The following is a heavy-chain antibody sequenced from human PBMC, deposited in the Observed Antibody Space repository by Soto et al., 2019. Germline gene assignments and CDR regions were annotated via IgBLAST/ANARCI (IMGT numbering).Heavy chain of an antibody. CDR1: GFTINTHA. CDR2: FSGRSGDT. V-gene: IGHV3-23*01. D-gene: IGHD6-19*01. J-gene: IGHJ4*02. Sequence: GGSLRLSCAASGFTINTHAMTWVRQAPGKGLEWVSAFSGRSGDTYYAASVKGRFTISGDNSKNTVILETNNLRAEDTAVYYCARDSSAWPNYFDSWGQGIRVTVSS. CDR3: ARDSSAWPNYFDS.